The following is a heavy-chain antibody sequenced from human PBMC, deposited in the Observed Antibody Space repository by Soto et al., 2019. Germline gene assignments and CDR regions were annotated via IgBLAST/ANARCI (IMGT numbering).Heavy chain of an antibody. D-gene: IGHD3-22*01. CDR2: IYYSGST. Sequence: SEALSLTCTDSGGSISRGDYYWSWIRRPPGKGLEWIGYIYYSGSTYYNPSLKSRVTISVDTSKNQFSLKLSSVTAADTAVYYCARDTFYYDSSGSNWFDPWGQATLVTVSS. CDR3: ARDTFYYDSSGSNWFDP. CDR1: GGSISRGDYY. J-gene: IGHJ5*02. V-gene: IGHV4-30-4*01.